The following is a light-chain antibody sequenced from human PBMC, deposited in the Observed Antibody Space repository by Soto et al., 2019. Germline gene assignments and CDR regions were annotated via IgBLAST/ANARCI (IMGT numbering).Light chain of an antibody. J-gene: IGKJ1*01. V-gene: IGKV3-15*01. CDR3: QQYNNWPPMA. Sequence: EIVMTQSPATLSVSPGERATLSCRASQSVSSNLAWYQQKPGQAPRLLIYGASTRATGIPARFSGSGYVTEFTLTISSLQSEDFAVYYCQQYNNWPPMAFGQGTKVEIK. CDR1: QSVSSN. CDR2: GAS.